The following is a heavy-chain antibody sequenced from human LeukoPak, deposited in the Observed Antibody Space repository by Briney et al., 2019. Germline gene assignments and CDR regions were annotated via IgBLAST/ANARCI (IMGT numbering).Heavy chain of an antibody. D-gene: IGHD1-26*01. CDR2: IKQDGSEK. J-gene: IGHJ5*02. Sequence: GGSLRLSCAASGFTFSSYWMSWVRQAPGKGLEWVANIKQDGSEKYYVDSVKGRFTISRDNAKNSLYLQMNSLRAEDTAVYYCAKGGQWELRGHWFDPWGQGTLVTVSS. CDR3: AKGGQWELRGHWFDP. CDR1: GFTFSSYW. V-gene: IGHV3-7*03.